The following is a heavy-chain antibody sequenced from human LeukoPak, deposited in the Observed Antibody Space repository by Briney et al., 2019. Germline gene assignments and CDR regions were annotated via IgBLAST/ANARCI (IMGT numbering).Heavy chain of an antibody. J-gene: IGHJ6*02. V-gene: IGHV1-2*06. CDR3: ARERYCSSTSCYTYYYGMDV. CDR1: GYTFTGYY. CDR2: INPNSGGT. Sequence: PGASVQVSCQASGYTFTGYYMHWVRQAPGQGLEWMGRINPNSGGTNYAQKFQGRVTMTRDTSISTAYMELSRLRSDDTAVYYCARERYCSSTSCYTYYYGMDVWGQGTTVTVSS. D-gene: IGHD2-2*02.